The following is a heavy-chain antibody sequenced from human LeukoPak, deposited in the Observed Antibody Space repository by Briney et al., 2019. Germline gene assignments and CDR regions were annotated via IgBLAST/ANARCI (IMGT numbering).Heavy chain of an antibody. CDR3: ARNSMVRGVDYYYYGMDV. V-gene: IGHV1-69*13. D-gene: IGHD3-10*01. CDR2: IIPIFGTA. Sequence: ASVKVSCKASGGTFSSYAISWVRQAPGQGLVWMGGIIPIFGTANYAQKFQGRVTITADESTSTAYMELSSLRSEDTAVYYCARNSMVRGVDYYYYGMDVWGQGTTVTVSS. CDR1: GGTFSSYA. J-gene: IGHJ6*02.